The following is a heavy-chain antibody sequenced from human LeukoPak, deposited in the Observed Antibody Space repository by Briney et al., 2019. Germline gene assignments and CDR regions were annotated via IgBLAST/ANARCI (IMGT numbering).Heavy chain of an antibody. V-gene: IGHV1-18*01. J-gene: IGHJ4*02. Sequence: ASVKVSCKASGYTFTSYGISWVRQAPGQGLEWMGWISAYNGNTNYAQKLQGRVTMTTDTSTSTAYMELRSLRSDDTAVCYCARVWFGEEDFDYWGQGTLVTVSS. CDR3: ARVWFGEEDFDY. CDR2: ISAYNGNT. CDR1: GYTFTSYG. D-gene: IGHD3-10*01.